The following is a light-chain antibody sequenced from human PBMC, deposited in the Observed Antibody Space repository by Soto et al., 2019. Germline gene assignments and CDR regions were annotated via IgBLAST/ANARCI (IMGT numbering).Light chain of an antibody. V-gene: IGKV3-11*01. CDR2: DAS. CDR1: QSVSSY. Sequence: EIVLTQSPATLSLSPGERATLSCRASQSVSSYLAWYQQKPGQAPRLLIYDASNRATGIPARFSGSGSGTDFTLTISSLEPEDFATYYCLQDYNYPLTFGGGTRVEI. CDR3: LQDYNYPLT. J-gene: IGKJ4*01.